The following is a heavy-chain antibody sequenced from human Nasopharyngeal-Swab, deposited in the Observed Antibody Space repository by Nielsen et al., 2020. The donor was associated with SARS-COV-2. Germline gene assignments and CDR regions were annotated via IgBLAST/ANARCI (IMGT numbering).Heavy chain of an antibody. Sequence: GGSLRLSCAASGFTFDDYAMHWVRQAPGEGLEWVSGISWNSGSIGYADSVKGRFTISRDNAKNSLYLQMNSLRAEDTALYYCAKDTSSYISGWFDPWGQGTLVTVSS. CDR3: AKDTSSYISGWFDP. J-gene: IGHJ5*02. V-gene: IGHV3-9*01. CDR2: ISWNSGSI. CDR1: GFTFDDYA. D-gene: IGHD6-13*01.